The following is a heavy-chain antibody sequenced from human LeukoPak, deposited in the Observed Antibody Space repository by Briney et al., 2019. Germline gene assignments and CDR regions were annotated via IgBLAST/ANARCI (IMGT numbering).Heavy chain of an antibody. CDR2: INHSEST. Sequence: PSETLSLTCAVYGGSFSGYYWSWIRQPPGKGLEWIGEINHSESTNYNPSLKSRVTISVDTSKNQFSLKLSSVTPADTAVYYCARGRLYSSSSARFDYWGQGTLVTVSS. CDR3: ARGRLYSSSSARFDY. J-gene: IGHJ4*02. V-gene: IGHV4-34*01. CDR1: GGSFSGYY. D-gene: IGHD6-6*01.